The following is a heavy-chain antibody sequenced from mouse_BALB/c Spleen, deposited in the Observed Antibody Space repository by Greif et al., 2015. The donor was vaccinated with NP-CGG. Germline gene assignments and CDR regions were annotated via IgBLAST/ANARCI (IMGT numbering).Heavy chain of an antibody. V-gene: IGHV14-3*02. CDR2: IVPANGNT. J-gene: IGHJ2*01. CDR1: GFNIKEKF. D-gene: IGHD2-2*01. CDR3: ASYVYGYYFDY. Sequence: EVQLQQSGAELVKPGASVKLSCTASGFNIKEKFMHWVKERPEQGLEWIGRIVPANGNTKYDPKFQGKATITADTSSTTACLQLSSLTSEDTAVYYCASYVYGYYFDYWGRGTTLTVSS.